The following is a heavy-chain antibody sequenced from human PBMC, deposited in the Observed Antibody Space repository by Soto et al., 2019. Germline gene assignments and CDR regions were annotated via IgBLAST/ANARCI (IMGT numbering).Heavy chain of an antibody. D-gene: IGHD7-27*01. CDR3: ARDMDWGSYAFDI. CDR1: GFTFSSYG. Sequence: PGGSLRLSCAASGFTFSSYGMHWVRQAPGKGLEWVAVIWYDGSNKYYADSVKGRFTISRDNSKNTLYLQMNSLRAEDTAVYYCARDMDWGSYAFDIWGQGTMVTVSS. CDR2: IWYDGSNK. V-gene: IGHV3-33*01. J-gene: IGHJ3*02.